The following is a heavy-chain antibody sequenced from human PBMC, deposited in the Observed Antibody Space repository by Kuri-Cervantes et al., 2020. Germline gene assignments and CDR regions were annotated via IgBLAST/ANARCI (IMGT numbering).Heavy chain of an antibody. D-gene: IGHD1-26*01. CDR1: GYTFTSYG. Sequence: SVKVSCKASGYTFTSYGISWVRQAPGQGLEWMGRIIPILGIANYAQKFQGRVTITADKSTSTAYMELSSLRSEDTAVYYCARGQKVGANRQPIDYWGQGTLVTVSS. CDR2: IIPILGIA. CDR3: ARGQKVGANRQPIDY. V-gene: IGHV1-69*04. J-gene: IGHJ4*02.